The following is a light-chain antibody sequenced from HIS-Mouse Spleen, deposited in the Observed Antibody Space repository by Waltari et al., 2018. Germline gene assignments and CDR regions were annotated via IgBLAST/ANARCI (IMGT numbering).Light chain of an antibody. Sequence: SYELTQPPPVSVSPGQTARITCPGEALPKKYSYWSQQKSGQAPVLVIYEDSKRPSGIPERFSGSSSGTMATLTISGAQVEDEADYYCYSTDSSGNHRVFGGGTKLTVL. CDR2: EDS. J-gene: IGLJ2*01. V-gene: IGLV3-10*01. CDR3: YSTDSSGNHRV. CDR1: ALPKKY.